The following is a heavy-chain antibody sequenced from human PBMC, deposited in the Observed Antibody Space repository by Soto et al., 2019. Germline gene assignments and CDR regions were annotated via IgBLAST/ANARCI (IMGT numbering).Heavy chain of an antibody. CDR2: IWYDGSNK. J-gene: IGHJ4*02. Sequence: GGSLRLSCAASGFTFSSYGMHWVRQAPGKGLEWVAVIWYDGSNKYYADSVKGRFTISRDNSKNTLYLQMNSLRAEDTAVYYCARDDLREYSGYDSGPWGQGTLVTVSS. CDR3: ARDDLREYSGYDSGP. V-gene: IGHV3-33*01. D-gene: IGHD5-12*01. CDR1: GFTFSSYG.